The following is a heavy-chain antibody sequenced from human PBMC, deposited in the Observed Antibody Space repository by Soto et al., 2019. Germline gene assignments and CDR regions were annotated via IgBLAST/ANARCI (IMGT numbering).Heavy chain of an antibody. Sequence: PSETLSLTCTVSVGSISSYYWSWIRQPPGKGLEWIGYIYYSGSTNYNPSLKSRVTISVDTSKNQFSLKLSFVTAADTAVYYCARTTIFGHYYYYGMDVWGQGTTVTVSS. CDR1: VGSISSYY. V-gene: IGHV4-59*01. J-gene: IGHJ6*02. CDR2: IYYSGST. D-gene: IGHD3-3*01. CDR3: ARTTIFGHYYYYGMDV.